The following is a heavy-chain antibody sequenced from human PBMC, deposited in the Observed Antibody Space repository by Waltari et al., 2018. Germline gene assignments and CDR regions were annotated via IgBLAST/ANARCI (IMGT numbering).Heavy chain of an antibody. CDR1: GLTLSRYT. J-gene: IGHJ4*02. V-gene: IGHV3-23*01. CDR2: CGGGGIST. D-gene: IGHD6-13*01. Sequence: EVQLLESGGGLVQPGGSLRLSCVASGLTLSRYTMSWVRQARGRGVGGFPRCGGGGISTYYADSVKGRFTISRDNSKDTLYLQINSLRAEDTAVYYCAKDIAPAGTRYFDYWGQGTLVTVSS. CDR3: AKDIAPAGTRYFDY.